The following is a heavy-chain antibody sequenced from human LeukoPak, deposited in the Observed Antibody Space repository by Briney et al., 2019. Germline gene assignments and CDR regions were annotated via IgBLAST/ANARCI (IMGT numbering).Heavy chain of an antibody. D-gene: IGHD2-15*01. CDR3: AKAGYCSGISCKFDY. J-gene: IGHJ4*02. V-gene: IGHV3-11*01. CDR2: ISSSGSTI. Sequence: GGSLRLSCAASGFTFSDYYMSWIRQAPGKGLEWVSYISSSGSTIYYADSVKGRFTISRDNAKNSLYLQMNSLRADDTAVYYCAKAGYCSGISCKFDYWGQGTLLTVSS. CDR1: GFTFSDYY.